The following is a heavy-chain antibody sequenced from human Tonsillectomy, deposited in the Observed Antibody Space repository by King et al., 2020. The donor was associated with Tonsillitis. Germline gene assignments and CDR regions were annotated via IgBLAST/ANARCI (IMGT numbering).Heavy chain of an antibody. J-gene: IGHJ4*02. CDR2: ISYDGNKI. D-gene: IGHD2-2*01. Sequence: VQLVESGGGAVQPGRSLRLSCVASGFTFSDHAIHWVRQAPGKGLEWVAVISYDGNKIYYGDSVKGRFTISRDNSMSTLFLQMNSLRPEDTAVYYCTRAFCSSATCYEGRRYLDYWGQGSLVTVSS. CDR1: GFTFSDHA. CDR3: TRAFCSSATCYEGRRYLDY. V-gene: IGHV3-30-3*01.